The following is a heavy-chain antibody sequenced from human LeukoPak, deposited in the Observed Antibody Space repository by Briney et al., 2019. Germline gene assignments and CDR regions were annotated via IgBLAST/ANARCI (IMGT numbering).Heavy chain of an antibody. CDR1: GYTFTSYD. CDR3: ARERRYCSSTSCYTGILDY. CDR2: INPNSGGT. J-gene: IGHJ4*02. Sequence: ASVKVSCKASGYTFTSYDINWVRQAPGQGLEWMGWINPNSGGTNYAQKFQGRVTMTRDTSISTAYMELSRLRSDDTAVYYCARERRYCSSTSCYTGILDYWGQGTLVTVSS. D-gene: IGHD2-2*02. V-gene: IGHV1-2*02.